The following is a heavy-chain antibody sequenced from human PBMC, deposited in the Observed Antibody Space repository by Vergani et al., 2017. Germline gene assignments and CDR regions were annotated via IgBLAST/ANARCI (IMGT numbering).Heavy chain of an antibody. Sequence: QVQLQESGPGLVKPSQTLSLTCTVSGGSISSGSYYWSWIRQPAGKGLEWIGRIYTSGSTNYNPSLKSRVTISVDTSKNQFSLKLSSVTAADTAVYYCARAVVVVAAAGKYFDYWGQGTLFTVSS. J-gene: IGHJ4*02. D-gene: IGHD2-15*01. CDR3: ARAVVVVAAAGKYFDY. V-gene: IGHV4-61*02. CDR1: GGSISSGSYY. CDR2: IYTSGST.